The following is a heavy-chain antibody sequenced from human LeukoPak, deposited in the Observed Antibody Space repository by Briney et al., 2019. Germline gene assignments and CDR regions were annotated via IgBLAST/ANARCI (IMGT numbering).Heavy chain of an antibody. V-gene: IGHV3-53*01. CDR3: ARDTNGPAF. D-gene: IGHD2-8*01. J-gene: IGHJ4*02. CDR2: IYGGGNI. CDR1: GFTVSSNY. Sequence: GGSLRLSCAASGFTVSSNYMNWVRQAPGKGLEWVSVIYGGGNIYYADSVKGRFTVSRDPSKNTLYFQMNNLRADDTAVYYCARDTNGPAFWGQGTLVTVSS.